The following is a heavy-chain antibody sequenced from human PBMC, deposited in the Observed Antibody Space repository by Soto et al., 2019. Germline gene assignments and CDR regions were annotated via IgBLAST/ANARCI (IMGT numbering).Heavy chain of an antibody. CDR2: IYHSGST. D-gene: IGHD4-17*01. Sequence: QLQLQESGSGLVKPSQTLSLTCAVSGGSISSGGYSWSWIRQPPGKGLEWIGYIYHSGSTYYNPSLKSRVTIAVDRSKNQFSLKLSSVTAADTAVYYCARAHYGDYGYGMDVWGQGTTVTVSS. V-gene: IGHV4-30-2*01. CDR3: ARAHYGDYGYGMDV. J-gene: IGHJ6*02. CDR1: GGSISSGGYS.